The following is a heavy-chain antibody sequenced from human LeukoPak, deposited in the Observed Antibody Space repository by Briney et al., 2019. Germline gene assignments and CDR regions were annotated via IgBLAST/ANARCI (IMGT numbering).Heavy chain of an antibody. Sequence: SETLSLTCTVSGGSISSSSCYWGWIRQPPGKGLEWIGSIYYSGSTYYNPSLKSRVTISADTSQNQFSLKLSSVTAADTAVYYCASRKLGNDYWGQGTLVTVSS. V-gene: IGHV4-39*07. J-gene: IGHJ4*02. CDR1: GGSISSSSCY. CDR2: IYYSGST. CDR3: ASRKLGNDY. D-gene: IGHD7-27*01.